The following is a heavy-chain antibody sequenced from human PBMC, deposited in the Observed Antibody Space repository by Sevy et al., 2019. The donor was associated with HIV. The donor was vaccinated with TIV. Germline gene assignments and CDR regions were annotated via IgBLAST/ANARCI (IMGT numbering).Heavy chain of an antibody. CDR2: INTNTGNP. CDR1: GYTFTSYG. Sequence: ASVKVSCKASGYTFTSYGMNWVRQAPGQGLEWMGWINTNTGNPTYAQDFTGRFVFSLDTSVSTAYLQISSLKAEDTAVYYCARTSRGIVVIPAAQHYYGMDVWGQGTTVTVSS. D-gene: IGHD2-2*01. CDR3: ARTSRGIVVIPAAQHYYGMDV. V-gene: IGHV7-4-1*02. J-gene: IGHJ6*02.